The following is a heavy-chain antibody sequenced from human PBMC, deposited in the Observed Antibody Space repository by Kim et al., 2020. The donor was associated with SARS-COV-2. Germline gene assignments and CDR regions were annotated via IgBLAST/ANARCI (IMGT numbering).Heavy chain of an antibody. D-gene: IGHD1-1*01. Sequence: SVKVSCKASGGTFSSYAISWVRQAPGQGLEWMGGIIPIFGTANYAQKFQGRVTITADASTSTAYMELSSLRSEDTAVYYCARGELERLKVACYWGQGTLVTVSS. CDR2: IIPIFGTA. CDR3: ARGELERLKVACY. V-gene: IGHV1-69*13. J-gene: IGHJ4*02. CDR1: GGTFSSYA.